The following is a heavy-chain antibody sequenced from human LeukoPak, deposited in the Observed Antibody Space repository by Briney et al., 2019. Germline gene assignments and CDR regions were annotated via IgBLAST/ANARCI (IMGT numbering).Heavy chain of an antibody. CDR2: ISYDGSNK. V-gene: IGHV3-30*18. D-gene: IGHD3-22*01. CDR1: GFTFSSSG. J-gene: IGHJ4*02. CDR3: AKDIYDSSGYPWYFDY. Sequence: GGSLRLSCAASGFTFSSSGMHWVRQAPGKGLEWVAVISYDGSNKYYADSVKGRFTISRDNAKNSLYLQMNSLRAEDTALYYCAKDIYDSSGYPWYFDYWGQGTLVTVSS.